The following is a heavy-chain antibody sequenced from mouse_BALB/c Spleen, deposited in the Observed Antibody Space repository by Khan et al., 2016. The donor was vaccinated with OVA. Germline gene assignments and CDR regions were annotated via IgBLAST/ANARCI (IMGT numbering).Heavy chain of an antibody. Sequence: QVQLKESGAELVRPGASVKLSCKTSGYIFTSYWIHWVKQRSGQGLEWIARIYPGTDNTYYNEKFKDKATLTVDKSSSTAYMQLSSLKSEDSGVYCCARGEGLDHFDHWGQGTTLTVSS. J-gene: IGHJ2*01. CDR2: IYPGTDNT. CDR3: ARGEGLDHFDH. V-gene: IGHV1S132*01. CDR1: GYIFTSYW.